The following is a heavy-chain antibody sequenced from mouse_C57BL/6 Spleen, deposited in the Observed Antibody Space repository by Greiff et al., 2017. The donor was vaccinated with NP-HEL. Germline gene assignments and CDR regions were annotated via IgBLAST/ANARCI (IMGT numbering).Heavy chain of an antibody. D-gene: IGHD1-1*01. CDR2: ISSGGDYI. CDR3: TRVGSYWYFDV. CDR1: GFTFSSYA. J-gene: IGHJ1*03. Sequence: EVKLEESGEGLVKPGGSLKLSCAASGFTFSSYAMSWVRQTPEKRLEWVAYISSGGDYIYYADTVKGRFTISRDNARNTLYLQMSSLKSEDTAMYYCTRVGSYWYFDVWGTGTTVTVSS. V-gene: IGHV5-9-1*02.